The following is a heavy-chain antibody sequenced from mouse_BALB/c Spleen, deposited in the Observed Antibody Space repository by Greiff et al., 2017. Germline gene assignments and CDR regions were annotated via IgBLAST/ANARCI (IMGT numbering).Heavy chain of an antibody. CDR2: ISSGGGNT. CDR1: GFTFSSYT. Sequence: EVNVVESGGGLVKPGGSLKLSCAASGFTFSSYTMSWVRQTPEKRLEWVATISSGGGNTYYPDSVKGRFTISRDNAKNNLYLQMSSLRSEDTALYYCARYGNKYYFDYWGQGTTLTVSS. CDR3: ARYGNKYYFDY. J-gene: IGHJ2*01. V-gene: IGHV5-9*03. D-gene: IGHD2-1*01.